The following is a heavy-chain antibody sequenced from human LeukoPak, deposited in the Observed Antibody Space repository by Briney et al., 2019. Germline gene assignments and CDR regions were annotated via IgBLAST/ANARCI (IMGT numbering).Heavy chain of an antibody. Sequence: ASVKVSCKASGYTFTSYDINWVRQATGQGLEWMGWMNPNSGNTGYAQKFQGRVTITADESTSTAYMELSSLRSEDTAVYYCARGSYDYVWGSYRSHFDYWGQGTLVTVSS. CDR2: MNPNSGNT. CDR1: GYTFTSYD. CDR3: ARGSYDYVWGSYRSHFDY. J-gene: IGHJ4*02. D-gene: IGHD3-16*02. V-gene: IGHV1-8*01.